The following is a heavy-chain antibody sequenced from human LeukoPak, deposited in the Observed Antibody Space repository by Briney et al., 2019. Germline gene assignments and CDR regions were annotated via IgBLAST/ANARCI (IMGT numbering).Heavy chain of an antibody. CDR2: INTNSGGT. CDR1: GYTFTGYY. CDR3: ARDYLRVVVVPAEYNWLDP. J-gene: IGHJ5*02. D-gene: IGHD2-2*01. Sequence: GASVKVSCKASGYTFTGYYMHWVRQAPGQGLEWMGWINTNSGGTNYAQKFQGRVTMTRDTSISTAYMELSRLRSDDTAVYYCARDYLRVVVVPAEYNWLDPWGQGTLVTVSS. V-gene: IGHV1-2*02.